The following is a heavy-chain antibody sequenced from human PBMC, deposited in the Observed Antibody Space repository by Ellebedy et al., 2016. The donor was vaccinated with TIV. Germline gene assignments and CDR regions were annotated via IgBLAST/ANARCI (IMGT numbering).Heavy chain of an antibody. CDR3: ARDHPGTSAFDV. V-gene: IGHV1-46*04. CDR1: GYTFINHY. CDR2: LNPSSGDT. Sequence: AASVKVSCKTSGYTFINHYIHWVRQAPGQGLDCMGMLNPSSGDTLYAQNLQGRVTMTRDTSTTTVYLELSSLTSEDSAIYYCARDHPGTSAFDVWGQGTMVIVSS. J-gene: IGHJ3*01. D-gene: IGHD1-7*01.